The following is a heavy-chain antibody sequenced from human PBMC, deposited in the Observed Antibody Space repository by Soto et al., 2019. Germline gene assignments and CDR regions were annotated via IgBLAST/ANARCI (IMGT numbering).Heavy chain of an antibody. D-gene: IGHD6-19*01. CDR3: ARISPGIAVAGPHYYFDY. V-gene: IGHV2-70*11. CDR2: IDWDDDK. J-gene: IGHJ4*02. Sequence: ESGPTLVNPTQTLTLTCTFSGFSLSTSGMCVSWIRQPPGKALEWLARIDWDDDKYYSTSLKTRLTISKDTSKNQVVLTMTNMDPVDTATYYCARISPGIAVAGPHYYFDYWGQGTLVTVSS. CDR1: GFSLSTSGMC.